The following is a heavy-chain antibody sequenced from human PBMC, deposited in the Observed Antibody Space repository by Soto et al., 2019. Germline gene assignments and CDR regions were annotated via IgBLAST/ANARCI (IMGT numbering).Heavy chain of an antibody. Sequence: PGGSLSLSCAASGFTFSSYGMHWVRQAPGKGLEWVALIWFDGSDKYYTESVKGRFTISRDNSKSTLYLQMNSLRAEDTAVYYCARLYCSASSCYSVGAFDIRGQGTMVTVSS. D-gene: IGHD2-15*01. CDR1: GFTFSSYG. V-gene: IGHV3-33*01. J-gene: IGHJ3*02. CDR3: ARLYCSASSCYSVGAFDI. CDR2: IWFDGSDK.